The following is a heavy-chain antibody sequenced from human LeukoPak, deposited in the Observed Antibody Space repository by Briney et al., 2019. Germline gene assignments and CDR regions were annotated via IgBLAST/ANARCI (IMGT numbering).Heavy chain of an antibody. D-gene: IGHD5-24*01. CDR1: GSTFSSYG. CDR2: ISYDGSNK. Sequence: GGSLRLSCAASGSTFSSYGMDWVRQAPGKGLEWVAVISYDGSNKYYADSVKGRFTISRDNSKNTLYLQMNSLRAEDTAVYYCAKDRYGMAIDYWGQGTLVTVSS. CDR3: AKDRYGMAIDY. J-gene: IGHJ4*02. V-gene: IGHV3-30*18.